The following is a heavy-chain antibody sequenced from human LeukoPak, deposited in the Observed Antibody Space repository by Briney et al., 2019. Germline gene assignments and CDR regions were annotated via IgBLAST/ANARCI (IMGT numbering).Heavy chain of an antibody. Sequence: PSETLSLTCAVYGGSFSGYYWSWIRQLPGKGLEWIGEINHSGSTNYNPSLKSRVTISVDTSKNQFSLRLSSVTAADTAVYYCARRSRMGVKPHYFDYWGQGTLVTVSS. CDR3: ARRSRMGVKPHYFDY. D-gene: IGHD3-10*01. CDR2: INHSGST. CDR1: GGSFSGYY. J-gene: IGHJ4*02. V-gene: IGHV4-34*01.